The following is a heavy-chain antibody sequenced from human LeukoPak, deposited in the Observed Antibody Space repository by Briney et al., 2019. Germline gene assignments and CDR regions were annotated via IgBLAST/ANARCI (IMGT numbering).Heavy chain of an antibody. D-gene: IGHD6-13*01. CDR1: GYTFTDYY. J-gene: IGHJ4*02. CDR3: ARDRFIGAVSTEGFDY. V-gene: IGHV1-2*02. Sequence: ASVKVSCKTSGYTFTDYYMHWVRQAPGQGLEWMGWIKPNSGGTNSAEKFQGRVTMTRDTSISTAYMELSRLRSDDTAVYYCARDRFIGAVSTEGFDYWGQGTPVTVSS. CDR2: IKPNSGGT.